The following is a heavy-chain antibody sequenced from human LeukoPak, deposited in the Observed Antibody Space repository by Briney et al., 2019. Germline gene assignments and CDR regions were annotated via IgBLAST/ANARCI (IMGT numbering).Heavy chain of an antibody. D-gene: IGHD3-3*01. CDR2: INPNSGGT. CDR1: GYTFTGYY. J-gene: IGHJ5*02. Sequence: GASVKVSCKASGYTFTGYYMHWVRQAPGQGLEWMGWINPNSGGTNYAQKFQGRVTMTRDTSISTAYMELSRLRSDDTAVYYCARLFLQSRVSSNYDFWSGYYTHLNWFDPWGQGTLVTVSS. V-gene: IGHV1-2*02. CDR3: ARLFLQSRVSSNYDFWSGYYTHLNWFDP.